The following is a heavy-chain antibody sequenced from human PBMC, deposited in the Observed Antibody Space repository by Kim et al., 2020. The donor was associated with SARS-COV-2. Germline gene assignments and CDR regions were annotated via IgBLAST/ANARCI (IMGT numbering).Heavy chain of an antibody. CDR2: INPNSGGT. D-gene: IGHD3-10*01. J-gene: IGHJ5*02. CDR1: GYTFTGYY. CDR3: ARDRSHYYGSGSYEDWFDP. V-gene: IGHV1-2*04. Sequence: ASVKVSCKASGYTFTGYYMHWVRQAPGQGLEWMGWINPNSGGTNYAQKFQGWVTMTRDTSISTAYMELSRLRSDDTAVYYCARDRSHYYGSGSYEDWFDPWGQGTLVTVSS.